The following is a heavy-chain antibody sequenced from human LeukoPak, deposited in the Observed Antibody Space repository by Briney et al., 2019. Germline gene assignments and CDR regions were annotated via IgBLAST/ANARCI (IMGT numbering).Heavy chain of an antibody. J-gene: IGHJ4*02. Sequence: GGSLRLSCAASGFIFTNYAMNWVRQAPGKGLEWVSAILSGGDTTSYADSVRGRFTISRDNSKNTLYLEMNSLRAEDTAMYYCAKDLISPRRVGSLEKLDYWGQGTLVTVSS. CDR3: AKDLISPRRVGSLEKLDY. D-gene: IGHD1-26*01. V-gene: IGHV3-23*01. CDR2: ILSGGDTT. CDR1: GFIFTNYA.